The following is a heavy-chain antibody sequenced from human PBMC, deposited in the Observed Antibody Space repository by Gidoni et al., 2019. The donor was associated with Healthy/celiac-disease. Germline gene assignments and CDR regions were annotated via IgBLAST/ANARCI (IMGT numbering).Heavy chain of an antibody. CDR2: IIPIFGTA. D-gene: IGHD6-13*01. Sequence: QVQLVQSGAEGKKPGSSVKVSCKASGGTFSSYAISWVRQAPGQGLEWMGGIIPIFGTANYAQKFQGRVTITADKSTSTAYMELSSLRSEDTAVYYCASMQQLGAYDAFDIWVQGTMVTVSS. V-gene: IGHV1-69*06. J-gene: IGHJ3*02. CDR3: ASMQQLGAYDAFDI. CDR1: GGTFSSYA.